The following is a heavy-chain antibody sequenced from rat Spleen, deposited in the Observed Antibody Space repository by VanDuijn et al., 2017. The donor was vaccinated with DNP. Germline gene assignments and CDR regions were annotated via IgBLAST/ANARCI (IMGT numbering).Heavy chain of an antibody. D-gene: IGHD1-6*01. CDR1: GFTFSDYY. V-gene: IGHV5-22*01. J-gene: IGHJ4*01. CDR2: ISYEGSST. CDR3: ARGGMYTTDSPYYAMDA. Sequence: EVQLVESGGGLVQPGRSLKLSCAASGFTFSDYYMAWVRQAPKKGLEWVASISYEGSSTYYGDSVKGRFTISRDNAKSTLYLQMNSLRSEDTATYYCARGGMYTTDSPYYAMDAWGQGTSVTVSS.